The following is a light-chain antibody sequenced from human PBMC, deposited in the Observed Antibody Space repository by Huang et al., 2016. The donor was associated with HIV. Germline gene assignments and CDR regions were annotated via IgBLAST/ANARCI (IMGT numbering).Light chain of an antibody. J-gene: IGKJ5*01. CDR1: QSVGTY. V-gene: IGKV1-39*01. Sequence: IQMTQSPTSLSASVGDRVFISCGTSQSVGTYLNWYQQKPGKAPKLLISSASTLHSGVPSRFSGGGSGTVFTRTISGLQFDDFATYFCQQSYGAWSSFGPGTRL. CDR3: QQSYGAWSS. CDR2: SAS.